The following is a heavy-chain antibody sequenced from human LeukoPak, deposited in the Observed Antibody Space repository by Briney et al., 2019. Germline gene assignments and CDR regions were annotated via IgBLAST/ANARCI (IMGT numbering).Heavy chain of an antibody. Sequence: PGRSLRLSCAASGFIFSSYGMHWVRQAPGKGLEWVAVIWNDGSNKYYADSVKGRFTISRDTSKNTLFLQMNSLRAEDTAVYYCVRNYGSGIYGYGMEVWGQGTTVTVSS. D-gene: IGHD3-10*01. CDR1: GFIFSSYG. CDR3: VRNYGSGIYGYGMEV. V-gene: IGHV3-33*01. J-gene: IGHJ6*02. CDR2: IWNDGSNK.